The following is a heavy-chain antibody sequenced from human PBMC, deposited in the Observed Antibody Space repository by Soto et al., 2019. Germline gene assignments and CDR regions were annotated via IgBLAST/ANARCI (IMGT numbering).Heavy chain of an antibody. J-gene: IGHJ6*02. CDR1: GGTFSSYT. D-gene: IGHD6-13*01. V-gene: IGHV1-69*08. CDR3: ARDGSSWYDYYYGMDV. Sequence: QVQLVQSGAAVKKPGSSVKVSCKASGGTFSSYTISWVRQAPGQGLEWMGRIIPILGIANYAQKFQGRVTITADKSTSTAYMELSSLRSEDTAVYYCARDGSSWYDYYYGMDVWGQGTTVTVSS. CDR2: IIPILGIA.